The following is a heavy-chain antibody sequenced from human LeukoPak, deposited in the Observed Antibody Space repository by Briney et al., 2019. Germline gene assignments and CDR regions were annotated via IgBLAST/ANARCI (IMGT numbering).Heavy chain of an antibody. V-gene: IGHV1-18*01. J-gene: IGHJ4*02. D-gene: IGHD3-3*01. CDR1: GYTFTSCG. CDR3: ARECLHYDFWSGYSGFLLDY. Sequence: VASVKVSCKASGYTFTSCGISWVRQAPGQGLEWMGWISAYNGNTNYAQKLQGRVTMTTDTSTSTAYMELRSLRSDDTAVYYCARECLHYDFWSGYSGFLLDYWGQGTLVTVSS. CDR2: ISAYNGNT.